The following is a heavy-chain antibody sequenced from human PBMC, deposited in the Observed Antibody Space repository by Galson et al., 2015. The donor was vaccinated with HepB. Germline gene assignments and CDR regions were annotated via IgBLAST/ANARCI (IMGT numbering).Heavy chain of an antibody. J-gene: IGHJ3*02. Sequence: SETLSLTCTVSGGSISSYYWSWIRQPPGKGLEWIGYIYNSGSTNYNPSLKSRVTISVDTAKNQFSLKLRSVTAADTAVYYCTRDMRPFTSGWRAFYIWGQGTMVTVSS. V-gene: IGHV4-59*01. CDR1: GGSISSYY. CDR2: IYNSGST. CDR3: TRDMRPFTSGWRAFYI. D-gene: IGHD6-19*01.